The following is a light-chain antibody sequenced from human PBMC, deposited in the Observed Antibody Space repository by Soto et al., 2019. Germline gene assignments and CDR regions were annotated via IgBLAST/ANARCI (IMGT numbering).Light chain of an antibody. CDR1: QRVSSIF. V-gene: IGKV3-20*01. CDR3: QQYGSSPRT. J-gene: IGKJ1*01. CDR2: GAS. Sequence: EIVLTQSPATRLCSPGERATLSSRASQRVSSIFLAGYQHKPGQAPSLLIYGASTRATGIPDRFSGSGSGTDFILTISRLEPEDFAVYYCQQYGSSPRTFGHGTRVEIK.